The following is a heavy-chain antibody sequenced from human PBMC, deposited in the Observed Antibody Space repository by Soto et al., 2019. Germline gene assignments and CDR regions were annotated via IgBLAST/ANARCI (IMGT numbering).Heavy chain of an antibody. D-gene: IGHD2-15*01. J-gene: IGHJ5*02. CDR1: GGSISSYY. CDR2: IYYSGST. V-gene: IGHV4-59*01. Sequence: SSETLSLTCTVSGGSISSYYWSWIRQPPGKGLEWIGYIYYSGSTNYNPSLKSRVTISVDTSKNQFSLKLSSVTAADTAVYYCARMVASWFDPWGQGTLVTVSS. CDR3: ARMVASWFDP.